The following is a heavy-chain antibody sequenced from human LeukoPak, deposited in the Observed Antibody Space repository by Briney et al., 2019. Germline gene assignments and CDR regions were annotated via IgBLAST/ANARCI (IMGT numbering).Heavy chain of an antibody. CDR1: GYTFTSYG. CDR2: ISAYNGNT. D-gene: IGHD6-13*01. J-gene: IGHJ6*02. V-gene: IGHV1-18*01. CDR3: ARDVLTAAAGLGYYYYGMDV. Sequence: ASVKVSCKASGYTFTSYGISWVRQAPGQGLEWMGWISAYNGNTNYAQKLQGRVTMTTDTSTSTAYMELGSLRSDDTAVYYCARDVLTAAAGLGYYYYGMDVWGQGTTVSVSS.